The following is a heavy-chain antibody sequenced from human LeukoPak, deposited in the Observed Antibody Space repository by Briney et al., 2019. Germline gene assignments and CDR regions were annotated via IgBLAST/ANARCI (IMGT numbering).Heavy chain of an antibody. D-gene: IGHD4-23*01. V-gene: IGHV4-38-2*02. J-gene: IGHJ4*02. CDR2: IYHSGST. Sequence: SETLSLTCTVSGYSISSGFYWGWIRQPPGKGLECIGSIYHSGSTYYNTSLKSRVTISVDTSKNQFSLNLSSVTAADTAMYYCARAVGTSRNFFDYWGQGTLVTVSS. CDR3: ARAVGTSRNFFDY. CDR1: GYSISSGFY.